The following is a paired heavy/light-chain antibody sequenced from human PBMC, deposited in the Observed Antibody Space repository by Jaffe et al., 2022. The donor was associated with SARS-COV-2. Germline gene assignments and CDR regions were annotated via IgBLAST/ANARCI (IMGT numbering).Heavy chain of an antibody. CDR1: GFNFDSYE. CDR2: ISYAGTNE. Sequence: QVQLVESGGGVVQPGRSLRLSCAASGFNFDSYEIHWVRQAPGKGLEWVAVISYAGTNEYYADSVKGRFTISRDSSRNTLYLQMNSLRAEDTAVYYCARESDWSLDYWGQGTLVTVSS. V-gene: IGHV3-30*04. D-gene: IGHD3-9*01. J-gene: IGHJ4*02. CDR3: ARESDWSLDY.
Light chain of an antibody. V-gene: IGKV3-11*01. CDR2: DAS. J-gene: IGKJ5*01. CDR1: QSVSSY. Sequence: EIVLTQSPATLSLSPGERATLSCRASQSVSSYLVWYQQKPGQAPRLLIYDASNRATGIPARFSGSGSGTDFTLTISSLEPEDFAVYYCQQRSNWLITFGQGTRLEIK. CDR3: QQRSNWLIT.